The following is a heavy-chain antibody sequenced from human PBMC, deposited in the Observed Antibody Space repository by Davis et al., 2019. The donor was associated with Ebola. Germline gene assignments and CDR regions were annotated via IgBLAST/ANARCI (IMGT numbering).Heavy chain of an antibody. D-gene: IGHD6-19*01. CDR3: ATTQWLREFDN. Sequence: GESLKISCAASGFTFTSYSMNWVRQAPGKGLEWVSSIVGGGTSTAYADSVRGRFTISRDKSNNSLYLDMNSLRVDDTAVYYCATTQWLREFDNWGQGTLVTVSS. V-gene: IGHV3-NL1*01. CDR2: IVGGGTST. J-gene: IGHJ4*02. CDR1: GFTFTSYS.